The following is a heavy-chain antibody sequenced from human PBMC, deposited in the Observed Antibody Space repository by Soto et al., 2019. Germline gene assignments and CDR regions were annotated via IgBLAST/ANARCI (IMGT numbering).Heavy chain of an antibody. V-gene: IGHV2-5*02. D-gene: IGHD3-16*01. CDR3: AHSTRRFPGYFDS. J-gene: IGHJ4*02. Sequence: ITLKESGPTLVKPAQTLTLTCTFSGFSLTTRRVAVGWIRQPPGEDLEWLALIFWDDDRRYRPSLKSRLTITHHTSNTHVVLTMTNMAPVDTATYYCAHSTRRFPGYFDSWGQGAPVTVSS. CDR2: IFWDDDR. CDR1: GFSLTTRRVA.